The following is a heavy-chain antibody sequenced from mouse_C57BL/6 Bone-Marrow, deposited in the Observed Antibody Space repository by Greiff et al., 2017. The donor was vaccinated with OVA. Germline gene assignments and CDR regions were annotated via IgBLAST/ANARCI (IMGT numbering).Heavy chain of an antibody. D-gene: IGHD2-4*01. J-gene: IGHJ2*01. CDR1: GYTFTSYG. CDR2: IYPRSGNT. Sequence: QVQLQQSGAELARPGASVKLSCKASGYTFTSYGISWVKQRTGQGLEWIGEIYPRSGNTYYNEKFKGKATLTADKSSSTAYMALRSLTSEDSAVYFCARGRLRRGALDYWGQGTTLTVSS. CDR3: ARGRLRRGALDY. V-gene: IGHV1-81*01.